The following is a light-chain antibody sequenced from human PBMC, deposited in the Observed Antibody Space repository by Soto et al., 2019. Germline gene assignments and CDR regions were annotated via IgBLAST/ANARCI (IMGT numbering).Light chain of an antibody. CDR1: SGHSSYA. Sequence: QSVLTRSPSASASLGASVKLTCTLSSGHSSYAIAWHQQQPEKGPRYLMKLNSDGSHSKGDGIPDRFSGSSSGAERYLTISSLQSEDEADYYCQTWGTGIWVFGAGTTVTVL. V-gene: IGLV4-69*01. J-gene: IGLJ3*02. CDR3: QTWGTGIWV. CDR2: LNSDGSH.